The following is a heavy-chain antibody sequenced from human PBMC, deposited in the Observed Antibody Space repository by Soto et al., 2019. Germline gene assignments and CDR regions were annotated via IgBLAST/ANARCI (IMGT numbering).Heavy chain of an antibody. CDR3: ARGSRPQVFGDYGDYFDY. D-gene: IGHD3-10*01. CDR1: GFIFSSYW. CDR2: IKQDGTEK. V-gene: IGHV3-7*03. J-gene: IGHJ4*02. Sequence: AGGSLRLSCAAAGFIFSSYWRSWVRQAPGKGLEWVANIKQDGTEKNYVDSVRGRFTISRDSAKNSLYLQMNSLRAEDTAVYYCARGSRPQVFGDYGDYFDYWGQGTLVTVSS.